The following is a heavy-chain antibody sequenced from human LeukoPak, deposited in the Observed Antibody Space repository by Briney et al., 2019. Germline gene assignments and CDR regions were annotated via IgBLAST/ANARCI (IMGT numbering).Heavy chain of an antibody. V-gene: IGHV3-30*18. CDR3: AKDTSGSWFDP. CDR2: ISYDGSNK. D-gene: IGHD1-1*01. CDR1: GFTFSSYG. J-gene: IGHJ5*02. Sequence: QVQLVESGGGVVQPGRSLRLSCAASGFTFSSYGMHWVRQAPGKGLEWVAVISYDGSNKYYADSVKGRFTISRDNSKNTLYLQMNSLRAEDTAVYYCAKDTSGSWFDPWGQGTLVTVSS.